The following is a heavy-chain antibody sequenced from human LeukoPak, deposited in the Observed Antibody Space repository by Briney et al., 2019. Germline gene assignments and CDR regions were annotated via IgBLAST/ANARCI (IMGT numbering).Heavy chain of an antibody. CDR3: ARGSPPRRNYDSRGYYSYYFDY. D-gene: IGHD3-22*01. CDR1: GYIFTDYF. J-gene: IGHJ4*02. Sequence: ASVKVSCKASGYIFTDYFMHWLRQAPGQGLEWMGWISAYNGNTHYAQKLQGRVTMTTDTSTSTVYMELRSLRSDDTAVYYCARGSPPRRNYDSRGYYSYYFDYWGQGTLVTVSS. CDR2: ISAYNGNT. V-gene: IGHV1-18*04.